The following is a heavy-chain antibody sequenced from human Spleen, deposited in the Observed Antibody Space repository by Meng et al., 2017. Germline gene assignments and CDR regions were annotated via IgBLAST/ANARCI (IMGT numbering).Heavy chain of an antibody. Sequence: QVKLVQSGAEVKKPGASVKVSRKASGYTCTSYDINWVRQATGQGLEWMGWMNPNSGNTGYAQKFQGRVTMTRDTSTSTVYMELSSLRSEDTAVYYCARDQGLWFGELALDYWGQGTLVTVSS. CDR1: GYTCTSYD. J-gene: IGHJ4*02. V-gene: IGHV1-8*01. D-gene: IGHD3-10*01. CDR2: MNPNSGNT. CDR3: ARDQGLWFGELALDY.